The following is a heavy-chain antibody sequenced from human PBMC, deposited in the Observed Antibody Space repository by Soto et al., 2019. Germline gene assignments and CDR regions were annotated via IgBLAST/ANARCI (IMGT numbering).Heavy chain of an antibody. V-gene: IGHV4-34*01. CDR3: ARGGGYSYGYPFRY. Sequence: SETLSLTCAVYGGSFSGYYWSWIRQPPGKGLEWIGEINHSGSTNYNPSLKSRVTISVDTSKNQFSLKLSSVTAADTAVYYCARGGGYSYGYPFRYWGQGTLVTVSS. J-gene: IGHJ4*02. CDR2: INHSGST. D-gene: IGHD5-18*01. CDR1: GGSFSGYY.